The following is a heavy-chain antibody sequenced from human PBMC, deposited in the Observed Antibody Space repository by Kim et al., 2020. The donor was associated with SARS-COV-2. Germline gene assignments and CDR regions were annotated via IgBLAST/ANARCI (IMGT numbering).Heavy chain of an antibody. V-gene: IGHV4-31*02. Sequence: PSLKSRVTISVDTSKNQFSLKLSSVTAADTAVYYCARDILTGYYNPRFDPWGQGTLVTVSS. J-gene: IGHJ5*02. D-gene: IGHD3-9*01. CDR3: ARDILTGYYNPRFDP.